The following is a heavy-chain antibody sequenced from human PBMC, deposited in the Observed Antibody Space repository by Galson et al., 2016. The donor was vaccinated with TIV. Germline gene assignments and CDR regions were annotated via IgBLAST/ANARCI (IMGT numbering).Heavy chain of an antibody. Sequence: SLRLSCAASGFTFNSYGFHWVRQAPGKGLEWVAFISYDGSDKSYADSLKGRFTISRDKSKNTLHLQMNSLRAEDTALYYCARVDKSYHMGVWGKGTTVTVSS. CDR1: GFTFNSYG. CDR3: ARVDKSYHMGV. V-gene: IGHV3-30*03. J-gene: IGHJ6*03. D-gene: IGHD3-16*02. CDR2: ISYDGSDK.